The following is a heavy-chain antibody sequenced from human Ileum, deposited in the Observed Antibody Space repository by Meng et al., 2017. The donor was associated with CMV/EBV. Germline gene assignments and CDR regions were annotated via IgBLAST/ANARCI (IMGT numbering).Heavy chain of an antibody. CDR1: GFTFSNYW. V-gene: IGHV3-7*01. J-gene: IGHJ4*02. CDR2: IKQDGSEQ. CDR3: ARLDYYGSGSYLDS. Sequence: GESLKISCAASGFTFSNYWMSWVRQAPGKGLEWVANIKQDGSEQYYVDSVKGRFTISRDNAENSLYLQMSSLRAEDTAVYYCARLDYYGSGSYLDSWGQGTLVTVSS. D-gene: IGHD3-10*01.